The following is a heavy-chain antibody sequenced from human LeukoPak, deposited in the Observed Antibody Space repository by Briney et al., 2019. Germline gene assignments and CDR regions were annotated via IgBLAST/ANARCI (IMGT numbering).Heavy chain of an antibody. J-gene: IGHJ4*02. CDR3: ARVTYDFWSGYSDY. V-gene: IGHV4-39*07. D-gene: IGHD3-3*01. Sequence: MTSETLSLTCTVSGGSISSSSNYWGWIRQPPGKGLEWIGSIYYSGSTYYNPSLKSRVTISVDTSKNQFSLKLSSVTAADTAVYCCARVTYDFWSGYSDYWGQGTLVTVSS. CDR1: GGSISSSSNY. CDR2: IYYSGST.